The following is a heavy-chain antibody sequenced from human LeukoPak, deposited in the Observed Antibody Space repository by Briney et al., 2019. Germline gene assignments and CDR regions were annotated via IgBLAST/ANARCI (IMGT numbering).Heavy chain of an antibody. J-gene: IGHJ4*02. Sequence: SETLSLTCAVYGGSFSGYYWSWIRQPPGKGLEWIGEINHGGSTNYNPSLKSRVTISVDTSKNQFSLKLSSVTAADTAVYYCARGRRIVVVPAAIVEPLDYWGQGTLVTVSS. CDR1: GGSFSGYY. CDR3: ARGRRIVVVPAAIVEPLDY. V-gene: IGHV4-34*01. D-gene: IGHD2-2*01. CDR2: INHGGST.